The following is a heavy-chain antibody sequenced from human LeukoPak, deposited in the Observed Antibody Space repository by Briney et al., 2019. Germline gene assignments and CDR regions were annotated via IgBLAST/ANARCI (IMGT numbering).Heavy chain of an antibody. CDR3: ARGGQQLGEFDC. V-gene: IGHV3-13*01. CDR1: GFTFSSYD. J-gene: IGHJ4*02. CDR2: IGTAGDT. D-gene: IGHD6-13*01. Sequence: AGGSLRLSCAASGFTFSSYDMHWVRQATGKGLEWVSAIGTAGDTYYPGSVKGRFTISRENAKNSLYLQMNSLRAGDTAVYHCARGGQQLGEFDCWGQGTLVTVSS.